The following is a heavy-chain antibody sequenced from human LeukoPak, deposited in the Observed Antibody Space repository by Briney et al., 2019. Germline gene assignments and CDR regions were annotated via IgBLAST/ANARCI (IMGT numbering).Heavy chain of an antibody. J-gene: IGHJ6*04. CDR3: ARKGYCSSTSCSNYYYYGMDV. CDR2: IKQDGSEK. CDR1: GFTFSSYW. Sequence: GGSLRLSCAASGFTFSSYWMSWVRQAPGKGLEWVANIKQDGSEKYYVDSVKGRFTISRDNAKSSLYLQMNSLRAEDTAVYYCARKGYCSSTSCSNYYYYGMDVWGKGTTVTVSS. D-gene: IGHD2-2*01. V-gene: IGHV3-7*03.